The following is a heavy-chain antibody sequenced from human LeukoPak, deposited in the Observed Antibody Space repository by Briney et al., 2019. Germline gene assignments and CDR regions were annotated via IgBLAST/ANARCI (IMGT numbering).Heavy chain of an antibody. CDR1: GFTFSSYW. CDR2: ISSSSSTI. Sequence: GGSLRLSCAASGFTFSSYWMSWVRQAPGKGLEWVSYISSSSSTIYYADSVKGRFTISRDNAKNSLYLQMNSLRAEDTAVYYCARDDRPYCGGDCYSDYWGQGTLVTVSS. D-gene: IGHD2-21*01. V-gene: IGHV3-48*01. J-gene: IGHJ4*02. CDR3: ARDDRPYCGGDCYSDY.